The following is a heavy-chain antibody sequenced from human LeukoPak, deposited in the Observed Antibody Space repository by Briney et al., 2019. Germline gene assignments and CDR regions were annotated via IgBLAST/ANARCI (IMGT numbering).Heavy chain of an antibody. J-gene: IGHJ5*02. V-gene: IGHV1-69*05. CDR3: TRGDNWFDP. CDR1: GGTFSSHA. Sequence: SVKVHCKASGGTFSSHANSWVRHAPGQGLDWMGGIIPIFGTANYAQKFQGTVTITTDVSTSTAYMELSSLRSDDTAVYYCTRGDNWFDPWGHATLVTASS. CDR2: IIPIFGTA.